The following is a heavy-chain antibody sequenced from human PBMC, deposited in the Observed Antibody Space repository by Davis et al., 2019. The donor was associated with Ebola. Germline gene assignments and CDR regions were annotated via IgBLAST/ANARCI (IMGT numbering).Heavy chain of an antibody. Sequence: PSETLSLTCAASGFTLSGYDMNWVRQAPGKGLQWVAVIWDDGSNKYYADSVKGRFTISRDNSKNTYLQMNSLRAEDTAVYYCATTPQYSSGQNKPFDYWGQGTLVTVSS. D-gene: IGHD6-19*01. V-gene: IGHV3-33*01. CDR2: IWDDGSNK. CDR3: ATTPQYSSGQNKPFDY. J-gene: IGHJ4*02. CDR1: GFTLSGYD.